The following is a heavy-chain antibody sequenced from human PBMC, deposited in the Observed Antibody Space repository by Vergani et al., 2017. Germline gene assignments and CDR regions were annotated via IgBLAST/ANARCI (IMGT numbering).Heavy chain of an antibody. CDR2: IYDSRNN. CDR3: ARHLRQLARNDVFDI. CDR1: GMSISNNHYY. Sequence: QLQLQESGPRLVKPSETLSLTCSLSGMSISNNHYYWGWIRQPPGKGLEWIGSIYDSRNNNYSPSLKSRVSISVDTSKYQFSLNLTSVTAADTAVYYCARHLRQLARNDVFDIWGHGTLVTVSS. J-gene: IGHJ3*02. D-gene: IGHD6-6*01. V-gene: IGHV4-39*01.